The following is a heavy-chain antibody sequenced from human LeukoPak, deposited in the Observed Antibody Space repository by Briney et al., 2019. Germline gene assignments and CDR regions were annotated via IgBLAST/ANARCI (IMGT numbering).Heavy chain of an antibody. V-gene: IGHV3-23*01. D-gene: IGHD2-2*01. Sequence: GGSLRLSCAASGFTFSSYWMHWVRQAPGKGLVWVSSISGSGDSTYYADSVKGRFTISRDNSKNTLYLQMNSLRAEDTAVYYCAKAGKVVPAANLWFDPWGQGTLVTVSS. J-gene: IGHJ5*02. CDR3: AKAGKVVPAANLWFDP. CDR2: ISGSGDST. CDR1: GFTFSSYW.